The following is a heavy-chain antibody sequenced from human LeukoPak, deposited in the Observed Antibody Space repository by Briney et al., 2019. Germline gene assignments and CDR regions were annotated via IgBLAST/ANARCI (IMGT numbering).Heavy chain of an antibody. D-gene: IGHD3-16*02. Sequence: ASVKVSCKASGYTFTGYYMHWVRQAPGQGLEWMGWINPNSGGTNYAQKFQGRVTMTRDTSISTAYMELSRLRSDDTAVYYCARLRDYVWGSYRSFDYWGQGTLVTVSS. J-gene: IGHJ4*02. CDR3: ARLRDYVWGSYRSFDY. CDR2: INPNSGGT. CDR1: GYTFTGYY. V-gene: IGHV1-2*02.